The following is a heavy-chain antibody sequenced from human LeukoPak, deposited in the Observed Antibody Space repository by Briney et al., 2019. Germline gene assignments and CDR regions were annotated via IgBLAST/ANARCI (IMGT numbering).Heavy chain of an antibody. V-gene: IGHV3-30*19. J-gene: IGHJ6*02. CDR1: GFTFTSYG. CDR2: ISYDGSNK. D-gene: IGHD1-26*01. CDR3: ARHGTSGSYYTPYYYGMDV. Sequence: GGSLRLSCAASGFTFTSYGMHWVRQAPGKGLEWVAVISYDGSNKYYADSVKGRFTISRDNSKNTLYLQMNSLRAEDTAVYYCARHGTSGSYYTPYYYGMDVWGQGTTVTVSS.